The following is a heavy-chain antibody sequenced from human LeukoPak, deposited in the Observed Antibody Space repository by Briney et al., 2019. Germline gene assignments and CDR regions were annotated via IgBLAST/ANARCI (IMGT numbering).Heavy chain of an antibody. CDR2: INHSGST. V-gene: IGHV4-34*01. Sequence: SETLSLTCAVYGGSFSGYYWSWIRQPPGKGLEWIGEINHSGSTNYNPSLKSRVTISVDTSKNQFSLKLSSVTAADTAVYYCARDPSNGEENNWFDPWGQGTLVTVSS. D-gene: IGHD2-8*01. CDR1: GGSFSGYY. CDR3: ARDPSNGEENNWFDP. J-gene: IGHJ5*02.